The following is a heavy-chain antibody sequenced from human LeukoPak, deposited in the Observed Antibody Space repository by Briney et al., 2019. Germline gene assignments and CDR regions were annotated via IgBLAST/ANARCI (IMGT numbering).Heavy chain of an antibody. CDR2: FIPILGIA. D-gene: IGHD3-22*01. V-gene: IGHV1-69*04. Sequence: SVKVSCKASGGTFSSYAISWVRQAPGQGLEWMGRFIPILGIANYAQKFQGRVTITADKSTSTAYMELSSLRSEDTAVYYCARDHYYDSSGPLNWFDPWGQGTLVTVSS. CDR3: ARDHYYDSSGPLNWFDP. J-gene: IGHJ5*02. CDR1: GGTFSSYA.